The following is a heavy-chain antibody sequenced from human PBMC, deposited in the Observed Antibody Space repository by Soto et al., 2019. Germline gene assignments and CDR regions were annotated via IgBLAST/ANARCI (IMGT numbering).Heavy chain of an antibody. J-gene: IGHJ2*01. CDR1: VLTVTSHA. Sequence: PVGSLRLSCESSVLTVTSHAMSCVRHSPGKWLEWVSGISGSGSNTYYADSVKGRFTISKDNSRNTLFLQMNSLRAEDTAVYYCAKDVESLYWYFDLWGRGTLVNVSS. CDR2: ISGSGSNT. CDR3: AKDVESLYWYFDL. V-gene: IGHV3-23*01. D-gene: IGHD1-1*01.